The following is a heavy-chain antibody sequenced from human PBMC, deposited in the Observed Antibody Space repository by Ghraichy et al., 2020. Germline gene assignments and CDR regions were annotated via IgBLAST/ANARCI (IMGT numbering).Heavy chain of an antibody. J-gene: IGHJ5*02. CDR2: ISSSSSYI. CDR3: ARLAHMAAAGQTNWFDP. Sequence: GESLNISCAASGFTFSSYSMNWVRQAPGKGLEWVSSISSSSSYIYYADSVKGRFTISRDNAKNSLYLQMNSLRAEDTAVYYCARLAHMAAAGQTNWFDPWRQGTLGTVSS. V-gene: IGHV3-21*01. D-gene: IGHD6-13*01. CDR1: GFTFSSYS.